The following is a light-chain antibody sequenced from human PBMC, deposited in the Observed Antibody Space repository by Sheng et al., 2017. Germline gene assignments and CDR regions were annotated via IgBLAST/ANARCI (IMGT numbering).Light chain of an antibody. J-gene: IGKJ4*01. CDR2: DAS. Sequence: DIVLTQSPGTLSLSPGERATLSCRASQSIRSSLAWYQQKPGQAPRLLIYDASNRATGIPARFSGSGSGTDFTLTINSLEPEDFAVYYCQQRRDWPLTFGEGQGGH. V-gene: IGKV3-11*01. CDR1: QSIRSS. CDR3: QQRRDWPLT.